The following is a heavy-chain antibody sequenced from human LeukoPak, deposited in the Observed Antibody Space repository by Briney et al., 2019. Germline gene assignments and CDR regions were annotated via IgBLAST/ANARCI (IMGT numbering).Heavy chain of an antibody. D-gene: IGHD3-9*01. J-gene: IGHJ4*02. CDR1: GGSFSGYY. Sequence: SETLSLTSAVYGGSFSGYYWSWIRQPPGKGLEWIGEINHSGSTNYNPSLKSRVTISVDTSKNQFSLKLSSVTAADTAVYYCARHRVLRYFDWLLRTYFDYWGQGTLVTVSS. CDR3: ARHRVLRYFDWLLRTYFDY. CDR2: INHSGST. V-gene: IGHV4-34*01.